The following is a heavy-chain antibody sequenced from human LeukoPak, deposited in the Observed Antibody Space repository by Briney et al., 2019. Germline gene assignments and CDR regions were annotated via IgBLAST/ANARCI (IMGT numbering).Heavy chain of an antibody. CDR1: GFTFSSYA. CDR3: XXXXGLELLYYYYMDV. D-gene: IGHD1-7*01. CDR2: ISGSGGST. J-gene: IGHJ6*03. V-gene: IGHV3-23*01. Sequence: GGSLRLSCAASGFTFSSYAMSWVRQAPGKGLEWVSAISGSGGSTYYADSVKGRFTISRDNSKNTLYLQMNSLRAENTAVYYXXXXXGLELLYYYYMDVWGKGTTVTVSS.